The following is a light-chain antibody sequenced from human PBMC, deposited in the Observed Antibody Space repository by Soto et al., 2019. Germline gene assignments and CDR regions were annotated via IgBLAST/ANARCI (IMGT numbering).Light chain of an antibody. CDR3: AAWDDGLNGYV. J-gene: IGLJ1*01. CDR2: SNN. V-gene: IGLV1-44*01. CDR1: SSNIGSNT. Sequence: QSVLTQPPSASGTPGQRVSISCSGSSSNIGSNTVNWYQQPPGTAPKLLIYSNNQRPSGVPDRFSGSKSGTSVSLAISGLQSEDEADYYCAAWDDGLNGYVFGTGTKLTVL.